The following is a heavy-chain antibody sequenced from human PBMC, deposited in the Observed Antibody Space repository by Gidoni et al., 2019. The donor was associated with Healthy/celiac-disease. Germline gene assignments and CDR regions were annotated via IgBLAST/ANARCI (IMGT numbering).Heavy chain of an antibody. CDR1: GGSFSGYY. CDR3: ARDSTIAVAGAFDY. D-gene: IGHD6-19*01. V-gene: IGHV4-34*01. Sequence: QVQLQQWGAGLLKPSETLSLTCAVYGGSFSGYYWSWIRQPPGKGLEWIGEINHSGSTNYNPSLKSRVTISVDTSKNQFSLKLSSVTAADTAVYYCARDSTIAVAGAFDYWGQGTLVTVSS. J-gene: IGHJ4*02. CDR2: INHSGST.